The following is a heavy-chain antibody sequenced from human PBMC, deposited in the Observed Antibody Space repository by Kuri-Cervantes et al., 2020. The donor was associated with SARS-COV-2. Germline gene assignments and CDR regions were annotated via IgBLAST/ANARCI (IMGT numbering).Heavy chain of an antibody. J-gene: IGHJ4*02. D-gene: IGHD5-18*01. CDR1: GFSFSTYG. V-gene: IGHV3-23*01. CDR2: ISGSGDST. CDR3: ASESGYSYGYDY. Sequence: GESLKISCAASGFSFSTYGMSWVRQAPGKGLEWVSGISGSGDSTYYAASVKGRFTISRDNSKNTLYLQMNSLRAEDTAVYYCASESGYSYGYDYWGQGTLVTVSS.